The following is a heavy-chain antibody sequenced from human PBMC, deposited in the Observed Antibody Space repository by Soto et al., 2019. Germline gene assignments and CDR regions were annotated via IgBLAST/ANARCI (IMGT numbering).Heavy chain of an antibody. Sequence: WGSLRLSCTPFGFNFDAYAMSWCRQAPGKGLEWVSAVTATAESAYYTDSVRGRFIITRDNSDNMLYLQMSSLRVEDTAIYFCARGRYYDSPQDLWGRGTQVTVSS. V-gene: IGHV3-23*01. D-gene: IGHD3-10*01. CDR1: GFNFDAYA. CDR2: VTATAESA. CDR3: ARGRYYDSPQDL. J-gene: IGHJ5*02.